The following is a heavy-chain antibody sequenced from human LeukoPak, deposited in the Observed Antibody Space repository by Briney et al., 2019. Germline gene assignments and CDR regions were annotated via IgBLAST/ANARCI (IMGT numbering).Heavy chain of an antibody. Sequence: ASVKVSCKASGYTFTSYGISWVRQAPGQGLEWMGWISAYNGNTNYAQKLQGRVTMTTDTFTSTAYMELRSLRSDDTAVYYCARDCSSTSCYSVWFDPWGQGTLVTVSP. CDR2: ISAYNGNT. J-gene: IGHJ5*02. V-gene: IGHV1-18*01. D-gene: IGHD2-2*01. CDR1: GYTFTSYG. CDR3: ARDCSSTSCYSVWFDP.